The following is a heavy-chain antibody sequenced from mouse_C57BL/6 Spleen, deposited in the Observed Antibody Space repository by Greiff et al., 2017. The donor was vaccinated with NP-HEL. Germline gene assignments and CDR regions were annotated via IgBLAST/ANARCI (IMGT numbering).Heavy chain of an antibody. D-gene: IGHD1-1*01. CDR1: GYAFSSYW. CDR3: ARSGGYGSSYYFDY. J-gene: IGHJ2*01. CDR2: IYPGDGDT. V-gene: IGHV1-80*01. Sequence: QVQLKESGAELVKPGASVKISCKASGYAFSSYWMNWVKQRPGKGLEWIGQIYPGDGDTNYNGKFKGKATLTADKSSSTAYMQLSSLTSEDSAVYFLARSGGYGSSYYFDYWGQGTTLTVSS.